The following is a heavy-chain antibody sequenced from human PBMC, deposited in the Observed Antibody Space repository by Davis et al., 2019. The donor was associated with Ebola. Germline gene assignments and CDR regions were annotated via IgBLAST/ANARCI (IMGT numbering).Heavy chain of an antibody. CDR2: ISAYNGNT. D-gene: IGHD4-17*01. V-gene: IGHV1-18*01. CDR1: GYTFTSYG. J-gene: IGHJ4*02. CDR3: ARADYGDYYFDY. Sequence: ASVKVSCKASGYTFTSYGISWVRQAPGQGLEWMGWISAYNGNTNYAQKLQGRVTMTRDTSTSTVYMELSSLRSEDTAVYYCARADYGDYYFDYWGQGTLVTVSS.